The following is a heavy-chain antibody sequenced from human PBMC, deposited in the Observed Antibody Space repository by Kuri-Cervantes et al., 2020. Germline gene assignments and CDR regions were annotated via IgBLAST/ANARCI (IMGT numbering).Heavy chain of an antibody. CDR3: ARDAVSSGWYDLSYSFDI. V-gene: IGHV4-59*13. CDR1: CASISSYY. D-gene: IGHD6-19*01. CDR2: IYYSGST. J-gene: IGHJ3*02. Sequence: ESLKISGPVSCASISSYYWSWIRQPPGKGLEWSGYIYYSGSTNYNPSLKSRVTISVDTSKNQFSLRLSSVTAADTAVYYCARDAVSSGWYDLSYSFDIWGQGTLVTVSS.